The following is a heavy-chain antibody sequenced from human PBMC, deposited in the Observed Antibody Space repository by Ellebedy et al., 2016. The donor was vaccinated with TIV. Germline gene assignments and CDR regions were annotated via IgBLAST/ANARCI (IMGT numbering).Heavy chain of an antibody. V-gene: IGHV4-59*01. CDR3: ARVLEAGTKDY. Sequence: MPSETLSLTCTVSGASTSNYYWSRIRQPPGKGLEWIGYIYYGGSTNYNPSLKSRVTMSVDTSKNQFSLKLSSVTAADTAVYYCARVLEAGTKDYWGQGTLVTVSS. D-gene: IGHD6-19*01. CDR1: GASTSNYY. CDR2: IYYGGST. J-gene: IGHJ4*02.